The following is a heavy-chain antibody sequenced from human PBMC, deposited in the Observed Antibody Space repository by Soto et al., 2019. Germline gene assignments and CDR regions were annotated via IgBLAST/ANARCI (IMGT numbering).Heavy chain of an antibody. Sequence: EVQLVESGGGWAQPGRSLRLSCVASGFRFNDVALHWVRQAPGKGLEWVSGISWNSGSVDYADSVKGRFAISRDNAKNSLYLQMNDLRAEDTALYYCAKDGGNYYYYGMDVWGQGTTVTVSS. J-gene: IGHJ6*02. CDR3: AKDGGNYYYYGMDV. CDR1: GFRFNDVA. CDR2: ISWNSGSV. D-gene: IGHD2-15*01. V-gene: IGHV3-9*01.